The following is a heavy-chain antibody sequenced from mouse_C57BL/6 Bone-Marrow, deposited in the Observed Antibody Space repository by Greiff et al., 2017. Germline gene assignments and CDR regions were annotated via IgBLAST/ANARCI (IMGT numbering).Heavy chain of an antibody. CDR1: GFNIKNTY. J-gene: IGHJ4*01. V-gene: IGHV14-3*01. Sequence: VQLKESVAELVRPGASVKLSCTASGFNIKNTYMHWVKQRPEQGLEWIGRIDPANGNTKYAPKFQGKATITADTSSNTAYLQLSRLTSEETAIYYCAREMGGKPLYYAMDYWGQGTSVTVSS. CDR3: AREMGGKPLYYAMDY. D-gene: IGHD1-1*02. CDR2: IDPANGNT.